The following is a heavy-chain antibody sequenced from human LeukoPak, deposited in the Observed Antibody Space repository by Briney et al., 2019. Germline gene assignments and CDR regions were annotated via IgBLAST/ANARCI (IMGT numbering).Heavy chain of an antibody. CDR3: AVDCSSTSCYGPTHGDY. Sequence: EASVTVSCTASGGTFSSYAISWVRQAPGQGLEWMGGIIPIFGTANYAQKFQGRVTITADESTSTAYMELSSLRSEDTAVYYCAVDCSSTSCYGPTHGDYWGQGTLVTVSS. CDR1: GGTFSSYA. CDR2: IIPIFGTA. D-gene: IGHD2-2*01. J-gene: IGHJ4*02. V-gene: IGHV1-69*13.